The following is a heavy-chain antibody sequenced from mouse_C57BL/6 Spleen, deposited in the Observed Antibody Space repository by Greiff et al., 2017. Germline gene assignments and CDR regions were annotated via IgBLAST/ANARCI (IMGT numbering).Heavy chain of an antibody. V-gene: IGHV1-54*01. D-gene: IGHD2-5*01. J-gene: IGHJ4*01. Sequence: VQLQQSGAELVRPGTSVKVSCKASGYAFTNYLIEWVKQRPGQGLEWIGVINPGSGGTNYNEKFKGKATLTADKSSSTAYRQLSSLTSEDSAVYFCARSAYYSNDGAMDYWGQGTSVTVSS. CDR1: GYAFTNYL. CDR3: ARSAYYSNDGAMDY. CDR2: INPGSGGT.